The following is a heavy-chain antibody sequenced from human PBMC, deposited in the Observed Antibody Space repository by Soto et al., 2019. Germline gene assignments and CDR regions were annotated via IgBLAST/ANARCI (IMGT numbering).Heavy chain of an antibody. D-gene: IGHD4-4*01. J-gene: IGHJ4*02. CDR1: GYIFTKFY. CDR3: ARRDGYSNALGY. Sequence: QVPLVQSGTEVKRPGASVKVSCKTSGYIFTKFYIYWVRQAPGQGLEWMGMINPSGGNTFFTQNFQGRITVTHDTSTSTVNMELNSLKSEDTAVYYCARRDGYSNALGYWGQGTLVTVSS. CDR2: INPSGGNT. V-gene: IGHV1-46*01.